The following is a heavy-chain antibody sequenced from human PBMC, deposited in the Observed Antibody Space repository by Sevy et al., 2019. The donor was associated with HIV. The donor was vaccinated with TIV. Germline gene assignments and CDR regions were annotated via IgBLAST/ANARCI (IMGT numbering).Heavy chain of an antibody. Sequence: QSQTLSLTCAISGDSVPSNNAAWNWIRQSPSRGLEWLGRTYYKSKWYSHYAVSVKSRMTINPDTSKNQFSLQLNSVTPEDTAVYYCARSVAALDFWYFDLWGRGTLVTVSS. CDR2: TYYKSKWYS. D-gene: IGHD6-19*01. CDR3: ARSVAALDFWYFDL. V-gene: IGHV6-1*01. J-gene: IGHJ2*01. CDR1: GDSVPSNNAA.